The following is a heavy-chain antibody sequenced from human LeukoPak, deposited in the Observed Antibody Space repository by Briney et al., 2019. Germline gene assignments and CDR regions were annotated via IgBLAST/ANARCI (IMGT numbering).Heavy chain of an antibody. V-gene: IGHV1-8*01. CDR1: GYTFTSYD. Sequence: APVKVSCKASGYTFTSYDFNWVRQATGQGLEWMGWMNPNSGNTGYAQKFQGRVTMTRNTSISTAYMELSSLRSEDTAVYYCARGLYCSGGSCYEAGYWGQGTLVTVSS. CDR3: ARGLYCSGGSCYEAGY. J-gene: IGHJ4*02. CDR2: MNPNSGNT. D-gene: IGHD2-15*01.